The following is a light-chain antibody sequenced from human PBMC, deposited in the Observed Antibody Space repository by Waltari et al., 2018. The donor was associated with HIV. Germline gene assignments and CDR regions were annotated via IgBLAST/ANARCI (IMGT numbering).Light chain of an antibody. V-gene: IGLV2-8*01. J-gene: IGLJ2*01. Sequence: QSALTQPPSASGSPGQSVTISCTGPSSDVGAYNYVSWFQQHPGKAPKLMIYDVTKRPSGVPARFPGATSGNTASLTVSGLQAEYEADYYCASHAGSKDVFGGGTRLTVL. CDR3: ASHAGSKDV. CDR1: SSDVGAYNY. CDR2: DVT.